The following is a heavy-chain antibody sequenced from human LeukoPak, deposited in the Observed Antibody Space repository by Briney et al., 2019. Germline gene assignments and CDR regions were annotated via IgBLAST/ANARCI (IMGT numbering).Heavy chain of an antibody. CDR1: GCSITSGSY. J-gene: IGHJ5*02. CDR3: ARDIVGPTAGWFDP. Sequence: SETLSLTCAVSGCSITSGSYWGWIRQPPGKGLEWIGSIHHSGITYYNPSLESRVTISVDTSKNHFSLKVTSVTAADTAVYYCARDIVGPTAGWFDPWGPGTLVTVSS. V-gene: IGHV4-38-2*02. D-gene: IGHD1-26*01. CDR2: IHHSGIT.